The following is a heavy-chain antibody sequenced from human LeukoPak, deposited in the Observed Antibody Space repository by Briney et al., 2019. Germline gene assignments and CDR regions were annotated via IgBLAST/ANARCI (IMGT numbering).Heavy chain of an antibody. D-gene: IGHD6-19*01. CDR1: GFRFPDAW. V-gene: IGHV3-15*01. CDR3: TTWGSSGWGWYFDL. Sequence: PGGSLRLSCAASGFRFPDAWMNWVRQAPGQGLERVGRIKSKSNAGTTDYGAPVKGRFTISRDDSNNTLYLQMDSLKTEDTAVYFCTTWGSSGWGWYFDLRGRGALVTVSS. CDR2: IKSKSNAGTT. J-gene: IGHJ2*01.